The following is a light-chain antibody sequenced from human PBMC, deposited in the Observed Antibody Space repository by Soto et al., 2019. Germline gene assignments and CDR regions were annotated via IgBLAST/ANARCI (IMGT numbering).Light chain of an antibody. CDR2: GAS. CDR1: QSVSSY. V-gene: IGKV3-11*01. Sequence: EIVMTQSPGTLAVSPGERAILSCRASQSVSSYLAWYQQKPGQAPRIIIFGASGRATGIPDRFSGSGSGTDFTLTISRLEPEDFAVYYCQQRSNWPRTFGQGTKVDIK. CDR3: QQRSNWPRT. J-gene: IGKJ1*01.